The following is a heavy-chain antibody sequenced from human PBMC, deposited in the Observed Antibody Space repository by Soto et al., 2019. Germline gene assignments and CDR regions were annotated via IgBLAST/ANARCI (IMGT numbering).Heavy chain of an antibody. D-gene: IGHD3-10*01. V-gene: IGHV1-18*01. CDR3: ARVLRFGYYFDY. Sequence: ASVKVSCKASGYTFTSYGISWVRQAPGQGLEWMGWISAYNGNTNYAQKLQGRVTMTTDTSTSAAYMELRSLRSDDTAVYYCARVLRFGYYFDYWGQGTLVTVSS. CDR1: GYTFTSYG. J-gene: IGHJ4*02. CDR2: ISAYNGNT.